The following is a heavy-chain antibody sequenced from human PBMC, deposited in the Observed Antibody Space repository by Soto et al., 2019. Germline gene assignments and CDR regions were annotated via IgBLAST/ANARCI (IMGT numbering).Heavy chain of an antibody. V-gene: IGHV5-51*01. J-gene: IGHJ4*02. CDR1: GYNFSSYW. CDR2: IYPGDSDT. D-gene: IGHD3-22*01. Sequence: PGESLKISCKGSGYNFSSYWIAWVRQMPGKGLEWMGIIYPGDSDTRYSPSFQGQVTISADKSISTAFLQWSRLKASDTAIFYCARTYYYDSSDYYPFDFWGQGTLVTVSS. CDR3: ARTYYYDSSDYYPFDF.